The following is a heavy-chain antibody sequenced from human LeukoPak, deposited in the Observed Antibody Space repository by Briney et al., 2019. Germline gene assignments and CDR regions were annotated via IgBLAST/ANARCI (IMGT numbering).Heavy chain of an antibody. J-gene: IGHJ4*02. Sequence: GGSLRLSCAAPGFTVSSNYMSWVRQAPGKGLEWVSVIYSGGSTYYADSVKDRFTISRDNSKNTLYLQMNSLRAEDTAVYYCAREGGRFRDGRYDHWGQGTLVTVSS. CDR3: AREGGRFRDGRYDH. D-gene: IGHD3-10*01. V-gene: IGHV3-66*01. CDR2: IYSGGST. CDR1: GFTVSSNY.